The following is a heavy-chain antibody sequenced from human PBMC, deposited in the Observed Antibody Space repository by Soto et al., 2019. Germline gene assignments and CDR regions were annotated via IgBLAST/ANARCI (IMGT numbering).Heavy chain of an antibody. D-gene: IGHD3-9*01. CDR2: TIPNFGTA. Sequence: QVQLVQSGAEVKKPGSSVKLSCKASGGYFNSLSISWVRQAPGQGLEWMGGTIPNFGTADYAQNFQGRVTLTADEKTRTVYRELTSLTSDDAAVYYCASGWGHSDSTGYYMYFDVWGQGTLVTVSS. J-gene: IGHJ1*01. CDR3: ASGWGHSDSTGYYMYFDV. CDR1: GGYFNSLS. V-gene: IGHV1-69*01.